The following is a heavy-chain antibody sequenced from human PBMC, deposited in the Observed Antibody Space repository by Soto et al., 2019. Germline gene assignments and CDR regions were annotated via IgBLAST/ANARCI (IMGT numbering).Heavy chain of an antibody. V-gene: IGHV4-30-4*01. D-gene: IGHD6-13*01. CDR2: IYYSGST. CDR3: ARGIAAAEVDYFDY. Sequence: QVQLQESGPGLVKPSQTLSLTCTVSGGSISSGDYYWSWIRQPPGKGLEWIGYIYYSGSTYYNPSLQSRVTRSVDTSKNQFSLKLSSVTAADTAVYYCARGIAAAEVDYFDYWGQGTLVTVSS. J-gene: IGHJ4*02. CDR1: GGSISSGDYY.